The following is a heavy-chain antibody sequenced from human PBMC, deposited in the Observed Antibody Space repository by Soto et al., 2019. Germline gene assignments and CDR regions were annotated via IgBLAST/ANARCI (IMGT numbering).Heavy chain of an antibody. V-gene: IGHV1-18*01. D-gene: IGHD3-22*01. CDR3: ARDRANYYDSSGYYYDLPNAFDI. Sequence: ASVKVSCKASGYTFTSYGISWVRQAPGQGLEWMGWISAYNGNTNYAQKLQGRVTMTTDTSTSTAYMELRSLRSDDTAVYYCARDRANYYDSSGYYYDLPNAFDIWGQGTMVT. CDR2: ISAYNGNT. CDR1: GYTFTSYG. J-gene: IGHJ3*02.